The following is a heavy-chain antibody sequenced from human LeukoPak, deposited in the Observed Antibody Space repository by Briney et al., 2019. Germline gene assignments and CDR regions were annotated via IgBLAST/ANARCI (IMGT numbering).Heavy chain of an antibody. Sequence: ASVKVSCKASGYTFTSYGISWVRQAPGQGLEWMGWISAYNGSTNYAQKLQGRVTMTTDTSTSTAYMELRSLRSDDTAVYYCARDHLVQLWSQGPPFCDYWGQGTLATVSS. J-gene: IGHJ4*02. CDR1: GYTFTSYG. CDR3: ARDHLVQLWSQGPPFCDY. D-gene: IGHD5-18*01. V-gene: IGHV1-18*01. CDR2: ISAYNGST.